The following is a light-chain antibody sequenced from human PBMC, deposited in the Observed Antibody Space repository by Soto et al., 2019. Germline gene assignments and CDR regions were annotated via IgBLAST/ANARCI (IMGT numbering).Light chain of an antibody. Sequence: SYELTQPPSVSVSPGQTASITCSGGKLGDKYACWYQKKPGQSPVLVIYQDSKRHSGIPERFSGSHSGNTATLTISGTQAMDEADYYCQAWHSSTAVFGGGTKLTVL. CDR1: KLGDKY. CDR3: QAWHSSTAV. V-gene: IGLV3-1*01. CDR2: QDS. J-gene: IGLJ2*01.